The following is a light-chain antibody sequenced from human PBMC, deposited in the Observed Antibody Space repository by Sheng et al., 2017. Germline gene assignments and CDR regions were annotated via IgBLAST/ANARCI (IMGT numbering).Light chain of an antibody. J-gene: IGKJ4*01. CDR2: AAY. V-gene: IGKV1-6*01. CDR1: QGIRNN. Sequence: AIQMTQSPSSLSASIGDRVTITCRASQGIRNNLSWYQQKAGKAPRLLISAAYNLQSGVPSRFSGSGSGTDFTLSIRSLQPEDFATYYCQQDHSYPLTFGGGTKVEIK. CDR3: QQDHSYPLT.